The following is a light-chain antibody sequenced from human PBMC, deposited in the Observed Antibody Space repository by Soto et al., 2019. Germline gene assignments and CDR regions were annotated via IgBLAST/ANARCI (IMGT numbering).Light chain of an antibody. Sequence: EIVLTQSPGTLSLSPGERATLSCRASQSLRSTFLAWYQQNPGQAPRLLIYGVSSRATGIPDRFSGSGSGTDFTLTISRLEPEDFAVYYCQHYGSPTWTFGQGTKVDIK. CDR1: QSLRSTF. CDR2: GVS. J-gene: IGKJ1*01. CDR3: QHYGSPTWT. V-gene: IGKV3-20*01.